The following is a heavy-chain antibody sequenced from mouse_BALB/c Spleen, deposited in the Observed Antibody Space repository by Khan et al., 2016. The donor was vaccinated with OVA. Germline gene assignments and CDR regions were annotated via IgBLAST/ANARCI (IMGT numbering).Heavy chain of an antibody. Sequence: VQLKDSGPELVKPGASVKIPCKASGYTFTDYNMHWVKQSHGESLEWIGDINPNNGGTIYNQKFKGKATLTVDKSSSTAYMELRSLTSEDAAVYFCTRKENRYDGDFDYWGQGTTLTVSS. CDR3: TRKENRYDGDFDY. D-gene: IGHD2-14*01. J-gene: IGHJ2*01. CDR2: INPNNGGT. V-gene: IGHV1-18*01. CDR1: GYTFTDYN.